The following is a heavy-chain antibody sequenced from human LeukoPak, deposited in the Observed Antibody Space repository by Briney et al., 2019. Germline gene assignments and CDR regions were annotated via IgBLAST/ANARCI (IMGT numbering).Heavy chain of an antibody. CDR3: GRAGFGTAYNRFYYYMDV. Sequence: NSSETLSLTCAVSNYPITSDYYWVWIRQPPGQGLEWIGQIFHSGIAHYNPSLKSRVNMSVDTSRSQFSVNLNSVTAADTAVYYCGRAGFGTAYNRFYYYMDVWGKGTTVTVSS. V-gene: IGHV4-38-2*01. J-gene: IGHJ6*03. CDR1: NYPITSDYY. D-gene: IGHD3-16*01. CDR2: IFHSGIA.